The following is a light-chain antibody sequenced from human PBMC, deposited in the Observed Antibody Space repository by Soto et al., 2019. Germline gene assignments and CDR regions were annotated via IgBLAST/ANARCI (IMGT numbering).Light chain of an antibody. Sequence: DNQMTQSPSSVSASVGDKVTITCWASQSISSWLAWYQQKPGKAPKLLIYAASSLQSGVPSRFSGSGFGTDFTLTISSLLPEHFATYYCQQANTFPQTFGQGTKVELK. J-gene: IGKJ1*01. CDR3: QQANTFPQT. V-gene: IGKV1-12*01. CDR2: AAS. CDR1: QSISSW.